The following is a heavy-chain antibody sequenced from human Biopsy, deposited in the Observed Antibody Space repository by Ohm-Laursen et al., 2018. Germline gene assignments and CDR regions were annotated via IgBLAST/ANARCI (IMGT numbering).Heavy chain of an antibody. V-gene: IGHV4-59*08. CDR3: AKHGSGWTGDDAFHI. CDR1: GGSISGSS. CDR2: ISYSRDT. D-gene: IGHD6-19*01. J-gene: IGHJ3*02. Sequence: TLSLTCPVSGGSISGSSWSWIRQAPGKGLEWIGYISYSRDTNYNPSLKSRITISVDTSKNQFSLKLTFVTAADTAVYYCAKHGSGWTGDDAFHIWGQGTMVTVSS.